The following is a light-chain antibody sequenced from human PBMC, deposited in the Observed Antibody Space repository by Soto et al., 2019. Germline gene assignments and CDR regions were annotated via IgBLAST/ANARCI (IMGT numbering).Light chain of an antibody. CDR3: CSYAGSSTYVV. J-gene: IGLJ2*01. CDR1: SSDVGSYNL. V-gene: IGLV2-23*01. CDR2: EGS. Sequence: QSVLTQPASVSGSPGQSITISCTGTSSDVGSYNLVSWYQQHPGKAPKLMIYEGSKRPSGVSNRFSGSKSGNTASLTISGHQDEDEADYYCCSYAGSSTYVVFGGGTKLTVL.